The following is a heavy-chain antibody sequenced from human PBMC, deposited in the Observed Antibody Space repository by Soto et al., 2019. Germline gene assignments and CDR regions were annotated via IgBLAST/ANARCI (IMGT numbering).Heavy chain of an antibody. CDR3: ERLTMRSPFVDY. J-gene: IGHJ4*02. D-gene: IGHD1-1*01. CDR2: INHSGST. Sequence: SETLSLTCAVCGGSFSGYYWSWIRQPPGKGLEWIGEINHSGSTNYNPSLKSRVTISVDTSKNQFSLKLSSVTAADTAVYYCERLTMRSPFVDYWGQGTLVTVSS. CDR1: GGSFSGYY. V-gene: IGHV4-34*01.